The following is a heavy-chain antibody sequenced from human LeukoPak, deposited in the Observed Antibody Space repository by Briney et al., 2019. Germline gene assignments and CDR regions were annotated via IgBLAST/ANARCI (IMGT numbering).Heavy chain of an antibody. D-gene: IGHD6-25*01. Sequence: SETLSLTCAVYGGSFSGYYWSWIRQPPGKGLEWIGEINHSGSTNYNPSLKSRVTISVDTSKNQFSLKLSSVTAADTAVYYCARWGYSSGWTQVNDAFDIWGQGTMVTVSS. CDR2: INHSGST. CDR1: GGSFSGYY. J-gene: IGHJ3*02. V-gene: IGHV4-34*01. CDR3: ARWGYSSGWTQVNDAFDI.